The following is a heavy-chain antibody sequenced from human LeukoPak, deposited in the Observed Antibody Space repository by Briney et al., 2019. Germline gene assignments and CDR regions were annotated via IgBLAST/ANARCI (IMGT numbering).Heavy chain of an antibody. Sequence: GGSLRLSCAASGFTVSSNYMSWVRQAPGKGLEWVSVIYSGGSTYYADSVKGRFTISRDNAKNSLYLQMNSLRAEDTAVYYCASGVGALVNFDYWGQGTLVTVSS. J-gene: IGHJ4*02. V-gene: IGHV3-66*01. D-gene: IGHD1-26*01. CDR1: GFTVSSNY. CDR2: IYSGGST. CDR3: ASGVGALVNFDY.